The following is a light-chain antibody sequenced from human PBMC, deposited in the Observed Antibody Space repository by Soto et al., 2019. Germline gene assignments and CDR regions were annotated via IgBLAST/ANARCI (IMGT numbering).Light chain of an antibody. J-gene: IGKJ1*01. Sequence: DIQMTQSPSTLSASVGDRVTITCRASQSISSWLAWYQQNPGKAPKLLIYKASSLESGVPSRFSGGGSGTEFSLTISSLQADDFATYYCQQYNTYPWTFGQGTKVEIK. CDR2: KAS. CDR3: QQYNTYPWT. V-gene: IGKV1-5*03. CDR1: QSISSW.